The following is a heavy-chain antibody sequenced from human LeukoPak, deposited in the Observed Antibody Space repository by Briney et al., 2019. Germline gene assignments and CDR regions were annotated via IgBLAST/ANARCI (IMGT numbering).Heavy chain of an antibody. J-gene: IGHJ6*03. CDR3: ASGPYYDFWSGYYTYYYMDV. V-gene: IGHV3-11*04. CDR1: GFTFSDYY. Sequence: GGSLRLSCAASGFTFSDYYMSWIRQAPGKGLEWVSYISSSGSTIYYADSVKGRFTISRDNAKNSLYLQMNSLRAEDTAVYYCASGPYYDFWSGYYTYYYMDVWGKGTTVTVSS. D-gene: IGHD3-3*01. CDR2: ISSSGSTI.